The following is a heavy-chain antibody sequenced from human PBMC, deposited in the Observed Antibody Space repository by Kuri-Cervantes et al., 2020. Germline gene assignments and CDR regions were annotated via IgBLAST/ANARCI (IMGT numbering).Heavy chain of an antibody. D-gene: IGHD6-6*01. Sequence: GGSLRLSCAASGFTFDDYAMHWVRQAPGKGLEWVSGISWNSGSTGYADSVKGRFTISRDNAKNSLYLQMNSLRPEDTALYYCVKDRSLGARRGPFDYWGQGTLVTVSS. J-gene: IGHJ4*02. CDR3: VKDRSLGARRGPFDY. CDR2: ISWNSGST. V-gene: IGHV3-9*01. CDR1: GFTFDDYA.